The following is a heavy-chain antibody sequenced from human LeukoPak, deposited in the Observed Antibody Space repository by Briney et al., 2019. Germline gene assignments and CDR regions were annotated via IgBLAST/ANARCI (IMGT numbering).Heavy chain of an antibody. CDR1: GFTFSSYS. CDR3: AGLYTSSWDS. Sequence: GGSLRLSCAAPGFTFSSYSMNWVRQAPGKGLEWVSYISSSSSTIYYADSVKGRFTISRDNAKNSLYLQMNSLRDEDTAVYYCAGLYTSSWDSWGQGTLVTVSS. V-gene: IGHV3-48*02. J-gene: IGHJ4*02. CDR2: ISSSSSTI. D-gene: IGHD6-13*01.